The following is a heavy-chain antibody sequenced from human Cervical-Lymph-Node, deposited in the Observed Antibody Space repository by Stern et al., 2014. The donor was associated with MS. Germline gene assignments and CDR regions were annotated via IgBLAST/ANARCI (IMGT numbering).Heavy chain of an antibody. CDR3: ARDAGFTTGWNWFAP. CDR2: ITSSGDYK. J-gene: IGHJ5*02. V-gene: IGHV3-21*01. CDR1: GFTFIRHS. D-gene: IGHD6-19*01. Sequence: DQLVQSGGGLVKPGGSLRLSCAASGFTFIRHSMNWVRQTPGKGLEWVSSITSSGDYKYYGDSVKGRFTVSRDNAKNSLYLHLTSLRAEDTAVYYCARDAGFTTGWNWFAPWGQGTLVTVSS.